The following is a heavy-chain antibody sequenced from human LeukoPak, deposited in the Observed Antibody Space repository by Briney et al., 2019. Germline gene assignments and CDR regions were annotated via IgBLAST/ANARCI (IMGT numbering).Heavy chain of an antibody. J-gene: IGHJ3*02. D-gene: IGHD2-21*02. CDR1: GYTFINHY. CDR2: INPSGGDS. Sequence: ASVKVSCKASGYTFINHYLHWVRQAPGQGLQWMGIINPSGGDSKYAQKFQGRVTVTRDTSTYTVYMELSSLRSEDTAVYYCARDPSYCGGDCYASDIWGQGTMVTVSS. CDR3: ARDPSYCGGDCYASDI. V-gene: IGHV1-46*01.